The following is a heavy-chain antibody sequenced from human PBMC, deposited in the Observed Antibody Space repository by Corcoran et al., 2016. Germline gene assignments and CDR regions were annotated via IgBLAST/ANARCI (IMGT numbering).Heavy chain of an antibody. J-gene: IGHJ4*02. CDR3: ASGGDVLRWFGVDDY. CDR2: ISSSSSYI. D-gene: IGHD3-10*01. V-gene: IGHV3-21*01. Sequence: EVQLVESGGGLVKPGWSLRLSCAASGFTFSRYSMNWVRQAPGKGLEWVSSISSSSSYIYYADSVKGRFTISRDNAKNSLYLQMNSLRAEGTAGDYCASGGDVLRWFGVDDYWGQGTLVTVSS. CDR1: GFTFSRYS.